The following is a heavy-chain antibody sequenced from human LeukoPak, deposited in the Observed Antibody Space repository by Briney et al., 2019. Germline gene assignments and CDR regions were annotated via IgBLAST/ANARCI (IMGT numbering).Heavy chain of an antibody. CDR3: ARVGDGDWYFDF. CDR1: GFTVSSNY. J-gene: IGHJ2*01. V-gene: IGHV3-53*01. CDR2: IYSGGST. Sequence: GGSLRLSCAASGFTVSSNYMSWVRQAPGKGLEWVSVIYSGGSTYDADSVKGRFTISRDNSKNTLYLQMNSLRAEDTAVYHCARVGDGDWYFDFWGRGTLVTVSS. D-gene: IGHD5-24*01.